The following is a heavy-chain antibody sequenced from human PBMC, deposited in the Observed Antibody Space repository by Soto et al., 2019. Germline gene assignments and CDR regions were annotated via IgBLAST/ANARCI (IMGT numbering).Heavy chain of an antibody. CDR1: GGTFSSYA. Sequence: QVQLVQSGAEVKKPGSSVKVSCKASGGTFSSYAISWVRQAPGQGLEWMGGIIPIFGTANYAQKFQGRVTITADESTSTAYMELSSLRSEDTAVYYCPRENHPVGAANNYYYYGMDVWGQGTTVTVSS. V-gene: IGHV1-69*01. CDR2: IIPIFGTA. D-gene: IGHD6-13*01. CDR3: PRENHPVGAANNYYYYGMDV. J-gene: IGHJ6*02.